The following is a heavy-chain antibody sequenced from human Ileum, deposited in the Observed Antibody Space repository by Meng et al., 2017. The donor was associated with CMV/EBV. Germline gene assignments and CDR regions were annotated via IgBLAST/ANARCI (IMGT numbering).Heavy chain of an antibody. CDR3: ARDSSGYVYDY. V-gene: IGHV3-7*01. J-gene: IGHJ4*02. Sequence: GGSLRLSCAASGFTFSSYWMSWVRQAPGKGLEWVANIKQDGSEKYYVDSVKGRFTISRDNAKNSLYLQMSSLRAEDTAVYYCARDSSGYVYDYWGQGTLVTVSS. CDR2: IKQDGSEK. D-gene: IGHD3-22*01. CDR1: GFTFSSYW.